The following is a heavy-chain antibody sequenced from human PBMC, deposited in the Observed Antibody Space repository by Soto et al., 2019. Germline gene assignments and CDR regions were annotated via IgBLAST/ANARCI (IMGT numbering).Heavy chain of an antibody. CDR2: NIPLFSTA. CDR1: GGTFSNYA. D-gene: IGHD5-18*01. J-gene: IGHJ6*02. Sequence: QVQLVQSGAEVRKPGSSVKVSCKASGGTFSNYAISWVRQAPGQGLEWMGGNIPLFSTANYAQKFQGRATITADESTSTAYMELSSLRSEDTAVYYCAGASVDTALITLDWFYWYYGMDVWGQGTTVTVSS. V-gene: IGHV1-69*01. CDR3: AGASVDTALITLDWFYWYYGMDV.